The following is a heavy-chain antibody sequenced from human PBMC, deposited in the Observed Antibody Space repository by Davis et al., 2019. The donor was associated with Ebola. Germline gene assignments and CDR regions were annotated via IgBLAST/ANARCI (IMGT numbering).Heavy chain of an antibody. Sequence: GGSLRLSCEASGFSVSDNYMNWVRQAPGKGLEWVSVIYNVYTMYYADSVKGRFTISRDNANNVLYLQMNSLRAEDTAVYYCARYYKNWFDPWGQGTQVTVSS. CDR1: GFSVSDNY. CDR2: IYNVYTM. J-gene: IGHJ5*02. CDR3: ARYYKNWFDP. D-gene: IGHD3-10*01. V-gene: IGHV3-53*01.